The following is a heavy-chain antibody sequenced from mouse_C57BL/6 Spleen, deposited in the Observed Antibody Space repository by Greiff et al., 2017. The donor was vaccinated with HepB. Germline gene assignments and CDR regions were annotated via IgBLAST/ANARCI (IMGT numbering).Heavy chain of an antibody. CDR2: IYPGNGDT. Sequence: QSGAELVRPGASVKMSCKASGYTFTSYNMHWVKQTPRQGLEWIGAIYPGNGDTSYNQKFKGKATLTVDKSSSTAYMQLSSLTSEDSAVYFCASGDYSNYWFAYWGQGTLVTVSA. CDR3: ASGDYSNYWFAY. J-gene: IGHJ3*01. CDR1: GYTFTSYN. D-gene: IGHD2-5*01. V-gene: IGHV1-12*01.